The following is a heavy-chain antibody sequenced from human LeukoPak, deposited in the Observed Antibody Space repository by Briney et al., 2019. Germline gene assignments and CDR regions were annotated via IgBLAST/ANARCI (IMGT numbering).Heavy chain of an antibody. Sequence: GGSLRLSCAASGFTFDDYGMSWVRQAPGKRLEWVSGINWNGGSTGYADSVKGRFTISRDNAKNSLYLQMNSLRAEDTALYYCARTRSYCSSTSCYYFDYWGQGTLVTVSS. CDR2: INWNGGST. V-gene: IGHV3-20*04. J-gene: IGHJ4*02. CDR3: ARTRSYCSSTSCYYFDY. D-gene: IGHD2-2*01. CDR1: GFTFDDYG.